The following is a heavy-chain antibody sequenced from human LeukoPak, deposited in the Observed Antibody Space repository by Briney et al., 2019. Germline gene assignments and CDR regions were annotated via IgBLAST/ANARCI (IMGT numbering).Heavy chain of an antibody. CDR1: GGSFSGYY. V-gene: IGHV4-34*01. CDR2: INHSGST. CDR3: ARSKRYFDWFAY. J-gene: IGHJ4*02. D-gene: IGHD3-9*01. Sequence: SETLSLTCAVYGGSFSGYYWSWIRQPPGKGLEWIGEINHSGSTNYNPSLKSRVTISVDTSKNQFSLKLSSVTAADTAVYYCARSKRYFDWFAYWGQGTLVTVSS.